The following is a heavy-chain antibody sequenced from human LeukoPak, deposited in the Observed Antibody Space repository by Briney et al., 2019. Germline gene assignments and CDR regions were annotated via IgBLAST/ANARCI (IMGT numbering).Heavy chain of an antibody. Sequence: ASVRVSCKASGGTFTSYGISWVRQAPGQGLEWMGWISAYNGDTNYAQKLQGRVTMTTDTSTSTAYMELRSLRSDDTAVYYCARVDYGDYQPLGYWGQGTLVTVSS. CDR1: GGTFTSYG. J-gene: IGHJ4*02. CDR3: ARVDYGDYQPLGY. D-gene: IGHD4-17*01. CDR2: ISAYNGDT. V-gene: IGHV1-18*01.